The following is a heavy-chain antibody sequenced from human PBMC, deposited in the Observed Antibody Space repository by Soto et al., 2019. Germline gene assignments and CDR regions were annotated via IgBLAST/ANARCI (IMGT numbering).Heavy chain of an antibody. V-gene: IGHV3-30*18. Sequence: QVQLVESGGGVVQPGRSLRLSCAASGFTFSTYGMHWVRQAPGKGLEWVAVISYDGSNKYYAESVKGRFTISRDNSKNTLYLQMNSLRAEDTAMYYCAKDALYGDYAVDYGGQGTLVTVSS. D-gene: IGHD4-17*01. CDR2: ISYDGSNK. CDR1: GFTFSTYG. CDR3: AKDALYGDYAVDY. J-gene: IGHJ4*02.